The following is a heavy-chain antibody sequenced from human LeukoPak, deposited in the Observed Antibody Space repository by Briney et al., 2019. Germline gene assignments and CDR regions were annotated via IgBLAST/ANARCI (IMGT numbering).Heavy chain of an antibody. CDR2: IKQDGSEK. CDR3: ARDRGGGFDY. Sequence: GGSLRLSCAASGFTSSDSAMNWVRQAPGKGLEWVANIKQDGSEKYYVDSVKGRLTISRDNAKNSLYLQMNSLRAEDTAVYYCARDRGGGFDYWGQGTLVTVSS. J-gene: IGHJ4*02. CDR1: GFTSSDSA. V-gene: IGHV3-7*01. D-gene: IGHD3-10*01.